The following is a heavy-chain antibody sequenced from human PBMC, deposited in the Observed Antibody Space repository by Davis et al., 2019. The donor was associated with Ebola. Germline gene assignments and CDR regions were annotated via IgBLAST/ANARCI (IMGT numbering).Heavy chain of an antibody. CDR1: GFTFSSYA. Sequence: GESLKISCAASGFTFSSYAMSWVRQAPGKGLEWVSGISGSGATTNYADSVKGRFTISRDNAKNSLYLQMNSLKTEDTAVYYCTGSGGSAGDYWGQGTLVTVSS. V-gene: IGHV3-23*01. CDR3: TGSGGSAGDY. D-gene: IGHD2-15*01. J-gene: IGHJ4*02. CDR2: ISGSGATT.